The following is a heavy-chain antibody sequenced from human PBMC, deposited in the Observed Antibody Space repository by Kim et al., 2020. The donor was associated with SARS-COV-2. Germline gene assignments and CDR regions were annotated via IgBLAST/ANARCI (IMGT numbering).Heavy chain of an antibody. V-gene: IGHV3-30*01. J-gene: IGHJ5*02. Sequence: YADSRKGRLTISRDNSKNTLYLQMNSLRAEDTAVYYCAGASSSWGGWFDPWGQGTLVTVSS. CDR3: AGASSSWGGWFDP. D-gene: IGHD6-13*01.